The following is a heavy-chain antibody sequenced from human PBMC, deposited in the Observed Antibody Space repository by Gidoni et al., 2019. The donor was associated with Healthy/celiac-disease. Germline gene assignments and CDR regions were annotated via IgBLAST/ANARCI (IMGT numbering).Heavy chain of an antibody. D-gene: IGHD5-18*01. Sequence: EVQLVESGGGLVQPGRSLRLSCTADGSTSDDYAMHWVRQAPGKGLEWVSGISWNSGSIGYADSVKGRFTISRDNAKNSLYLQMNSLRAEDTALYYCAKDTRGYSYGPRFGPNYYYGMDVWGQGTTVTVSS. J-gene: IGHJ6*02. CDR3: AKDTRGYSYGPRFGPNYYYGMDV. V-gene: IGHV3-9*02. CDR1: GSTSDDYA. CDR2: ISWNSGSI.